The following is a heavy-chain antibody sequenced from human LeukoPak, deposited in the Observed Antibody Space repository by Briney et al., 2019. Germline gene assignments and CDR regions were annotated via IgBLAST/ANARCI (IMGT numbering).Heavy chain of an antibody. Sequence: HSQTLSLTCAISGDSVSSNSATWDWIRQSPSRGLEWLGRTYYRSKWYNDYAVSVKSRVTINPDTSKNQFSLQMNSVTPEDTAVYYCAREGSDGYLFDYWGQGSLVIVSS. CDR3: AREGSDGYLFDY. J-gene: IGHJ4*02. CDR2: TYYRSKWYN. CDR1: GDSVSSNSAT. V-gene: IGHV6-1*01. D-gene: IGHD3-16*01.